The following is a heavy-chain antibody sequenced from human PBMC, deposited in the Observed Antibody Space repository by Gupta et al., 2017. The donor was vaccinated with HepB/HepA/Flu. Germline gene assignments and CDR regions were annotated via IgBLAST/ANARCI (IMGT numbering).Heavy chain of an antibody. V-gene: IGHV3-21*01. Sequence: ELQLVESGGGLVKPGGSLRLSCAASGFSFSSYSMTWIRQAPGKGLEWVSSISSTSDSIYYADSVRGRFTISRDNAKEFVYLQMNSLGAEDTAIYYCARRFWTGYYGDFWSQGTLVTVSS. D-gene: IGHD3/OR15-3a*01. J-gene: IGHJ4*02. CDR1: GFSFSSYS. CDR2: ISSTSDSI. CDR3: ARRFWTGYYGDF.